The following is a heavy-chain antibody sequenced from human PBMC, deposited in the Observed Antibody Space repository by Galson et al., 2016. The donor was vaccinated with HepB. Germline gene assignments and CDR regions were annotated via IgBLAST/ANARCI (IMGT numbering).Heavy chain of an antibody. D-gene: IGHD2-2*01. V-gene: IGHV3-7*01. Sequence: SLRLSCAVSGFTFSSYWMSWVRQVPGKGLEWVANTKQDGSEKYYVDSVKGRFTISRDDAKSSLSLQMNSLRAEDTAVYYCARLGPVQGYCSRTSCYWYWGQGTLVTVSS. J-gene: IGHJ4*02. CDR3: ARLGPVQGYCSRTSCYWY. CDR1: GFTFSSYW. CDR2: TKQDGSEK.